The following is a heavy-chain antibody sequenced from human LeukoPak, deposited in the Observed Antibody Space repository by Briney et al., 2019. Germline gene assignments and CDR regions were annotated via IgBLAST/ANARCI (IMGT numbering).Heavy chain of an antibody. J-gene: IGHJ4*02. CDR3: AKAEFAIFYYDSSGRIDY. V-gene: IGHV3-7*03. CDR1: GFTFSSYS. CDR2: IKQDGSVR. D-gene: IGHD3-22*01. Sequence: PGGSLRLSCAASGFTFSSYSMNWVRQAPGKGLEWVANIKQDGSVRQYLDSVKGRLTISRDNAKNSLYLEMNSLRAEDTAVYYCAKAEFAIFYYDSSGRIDYWGQGTLVTVSS.